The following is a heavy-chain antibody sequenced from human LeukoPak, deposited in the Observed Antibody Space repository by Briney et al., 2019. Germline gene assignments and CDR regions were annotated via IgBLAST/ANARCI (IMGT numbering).Heavy chain of an antibody. CDR1: GYTFTSYD. CDR2: MNPNSGNT. Sequence: ASVKVSCKASGYTFTSYDINWVRQATGQGLEWMGWMNPNSGNTGYAQKFQGRVTMTRNTSISTAYMELSSLRSEDTAVYYCARGPPYYYDSSGYAPDAFDIWGQGKMVTVSS. V-gene: IGHV1-8*01. J-gene: IGHJ3*02. CDR3: ARGPPYYYDSSGYAPDAFDI. D-gene: IGHD3-22*01.